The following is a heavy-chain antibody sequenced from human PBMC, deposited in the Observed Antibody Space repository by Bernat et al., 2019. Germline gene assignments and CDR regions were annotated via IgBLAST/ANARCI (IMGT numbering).Heavy chain of an antibody. CDR1: GYTFTSYG. D-gene: IGHD2-15*01. V-gene: IGHV1-18*01. J-gene: IGHJ4*02. CDR3: ARVPELYCSGGRCRHPPDY. CDR2: INAYNGNT. Sequence: QVQLVQSGAEVKKPGASVKVSCKASGYTFTSYGISWVRQAPGQGLEWMGWINAYNGNTNYAQKLQGRVTMTTDTYTSTAYMERRSLRSDDPAVYYCARVPELYCSGGRCRHPPDYWGQGTLVTVSS.